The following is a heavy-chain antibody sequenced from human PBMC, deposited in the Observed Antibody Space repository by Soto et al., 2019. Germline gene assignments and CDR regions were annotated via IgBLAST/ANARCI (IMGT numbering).Heavy chain of an antibody. Sequence: EVQLVESGGGLVQPGGSLRLSCAASGFTFSSYAMHWVRQAPGKGLEYVSAISSNGGSTYYANSVKGRFTISRDNSKNTRYLQMGSLRAEDMAVYYCARALYATARALDIWGQGTMVTVSS. J-gene: IGHJ3*02. CDR3: ARALYATARALDI. D-gene: IGHD2-2*01. CDR1: GFTFSSYA. V-gene: IGHV3-64*01. CDR2: ISSNGGST.